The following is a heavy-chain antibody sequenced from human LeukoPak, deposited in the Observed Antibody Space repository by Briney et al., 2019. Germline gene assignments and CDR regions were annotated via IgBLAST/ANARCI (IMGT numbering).Heavy chain of an antibody. CDR1: GVSLSDSY. CDR2: VSDRGGA. V-gene: IGHV4-59*12. Sequence: PSETLSLTCSVSGVSLSDSYWSWIRQSPRKAMEWIGYVSDRGGASYNPSLKGRVTISPDTSKNQFSLKLNSVTAADTAVYYCATNALLVPSTFDSWGRGTLVTVSS. D-gene: IGHD6-6*01. J-gene: IGHJ4*02. CDR3: ATNALLVPSTFDS.